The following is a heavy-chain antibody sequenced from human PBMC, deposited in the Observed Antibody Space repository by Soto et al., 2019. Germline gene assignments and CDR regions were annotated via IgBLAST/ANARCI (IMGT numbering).Heavy chain of an antibody. Sequence: PSETLSLTCTVSGGSISSYYWSWIRQPPGKGLEWIGYIYYSGSTNYNPSLKSRVTISLDTSKNQFSLILNSVTAADTAVYYCARVGPWVPYYYDSSPYTFENWFDPWGQGTLVTVSS. CDR3: ARVGPWVPYYYDSSPYTFENWFDP. V-gene: IGHV4-59*08. CDR1: GGSISSYY. J-gene: IGHJ5*02. CDR2: IYYSGST. D-gene: IGHD3-22*01.